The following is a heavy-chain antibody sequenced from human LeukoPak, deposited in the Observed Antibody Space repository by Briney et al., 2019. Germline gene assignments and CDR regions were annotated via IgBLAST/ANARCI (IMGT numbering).Heavy chain of an antibody. V-gene: IGHV4-34*01. CDR3: AFRTDCSSTSCFLYNWFDP. CDR1: GGSISSYY. Sequence: SETLSLTCTVSGGSISSYYWSWIRQPPGKGLEWIGEINHSGSTNYNPSLKSRVTISVDTSKNQFSLKLSSVTAADTAVYYCAFRTDCSSTSCFLYNWFDPWGQGTLVTVSS. CDR2: INHSGST. J-gene: IGHJ5*02. D-gene: IGHD2-2*01.